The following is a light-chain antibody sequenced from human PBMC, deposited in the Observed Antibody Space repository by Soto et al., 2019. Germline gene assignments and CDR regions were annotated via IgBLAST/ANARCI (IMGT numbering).Light chain of an antibody. CDR1: QSVSSN. CDR3: QQYNRWPYT. V-gene: IGKV3-15*01. J-gene: IGKJ2*01. CDR2: GTS. Sequence: EIVMTQSPATLSVSPGERATLSCRASQSVSSNFAWYQQKPGQAPRLLIYGTSTRATGIPPRFSGSGSGTEFTLTIIRLQSEECEVYYCQQYNRWPYTFGQGTKLEIK.